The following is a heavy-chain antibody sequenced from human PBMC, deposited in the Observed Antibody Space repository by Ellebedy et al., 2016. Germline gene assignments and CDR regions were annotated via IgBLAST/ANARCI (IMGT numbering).Heavy chain of an antibody. D-gene: IGHD1-26*01. CDR1: GFTFSSYS. V-gene: IGHV3-48*02. CDR3: ASPVGATRDGFDI. J-gene: IGHJ3*02. Sequence: GESLKISCAASGFTFSSYSMNWVRQAPGKGLEWVSYISSSSSTIYYADSVKGRFTISRDNAKNSLYLQMNSLRDEDTAVYYCASPVGATRDGFDIWGQGTMVTVSS. CDR2: ISSSSSTI.